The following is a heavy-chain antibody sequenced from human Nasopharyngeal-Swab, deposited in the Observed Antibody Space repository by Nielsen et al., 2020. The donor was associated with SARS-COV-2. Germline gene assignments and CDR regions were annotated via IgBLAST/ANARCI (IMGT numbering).Heavy chain of an antibody. CDR1: GFTFSGYA. V-gene: IGHV3-73*01. CDR3: TRLTGTPPGDP. J-gene: IGHJ5*02. D-gene: IGHD1-7*01. Sequence: GESLKISCAASGFTFSGYALHWVRQASGKGLEWVGRIRSKVNSYATAYAASVKGRFTISRDDSKNTAYLQMNSLKTEDTAVYYCTRLTGTPPGDPWGQGTLVTVSS. CDR2: IRSKVNSYAT.